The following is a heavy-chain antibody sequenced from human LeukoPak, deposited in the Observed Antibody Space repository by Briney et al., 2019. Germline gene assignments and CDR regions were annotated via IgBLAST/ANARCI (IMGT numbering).Heavy chain of an antibody. CDR1: GFTFSSYA. V-gene: IGHV3-23*01. CDR3: AKDMTVSSGWPYYFDY. CDR2: ISGSGGST. J-gene: IGHJ4*02. Sequence: GGSLRLSCAASGFTFSSYAVSWVRQAPGKGLEWVSAISGSGGSTYYADSVKGRFTISRDNSKNTLYLQMNSLRAEDTAVYYCAKDMTVSSGWPYYFDYWGQGTLVTVSS. D-gene: IGHD6-19*01.